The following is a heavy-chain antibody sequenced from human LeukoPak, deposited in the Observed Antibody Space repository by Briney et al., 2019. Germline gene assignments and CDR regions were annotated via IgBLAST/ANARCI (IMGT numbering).Heavy chain of an antibody. CDR3: ASVYNWNYGEYWFDP. D-gene: IGHD1-7*01. CDR2: ISAYNGNT. V-gene: IGHV1-18*01. J-gene: IGHJ5*02. CDR1: GYTFTSYG. Sequence: ASVKVSCKASGYTFTSYGISWVRQAPGQGLEWMGWISAYNGNTNYAQKLQGRVTMTTDTSTSTAHMELRSLRSDDTAVYYCASVYNWNYGEYWFDPWGQGTLVTVSS.